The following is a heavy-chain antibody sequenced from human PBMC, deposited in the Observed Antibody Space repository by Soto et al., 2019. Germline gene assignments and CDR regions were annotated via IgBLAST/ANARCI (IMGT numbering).Heavy chain of an antibody. CDR2: IKQDGSEK. Sequence: GGSLRLSCAASGFTFSSYWMSWVRQAPGEGLEWVANIKQDGSEKYYVDSVKGRFTISRDNAKDSLYLQMNSLRAEDTAVYYCARDRYCSSTSCYTGGMDVWGQGTTVTVSS. J-gene: IGHJ6*02. D-gene: IGHD2-2*02. CDR3: ARDRYCSSTSCYTGGMDV. CDR1: GFTFSSYW. V-gene: IGHV3-7*01.